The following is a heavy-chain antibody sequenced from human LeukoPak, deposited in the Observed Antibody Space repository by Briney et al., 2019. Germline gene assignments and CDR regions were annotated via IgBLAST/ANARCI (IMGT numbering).Heavy chain of an antibody. CDR1: GYSFSIYG. CDR3: AIDMEGGGTSGN. D-gene: IGHD1-26*01. Sequence: VKLSCKPSGYSFSIYGISWVREAPGQGLEWMGWISAYNGNTHYAQKLQGRVTMTTDTSTSTAYMELRSLRSDDTAVYYSAIDMEGGGTSGNWGQGTLVTVSS. CDR2: ISAYNGNT. J-gene: IGHJ4*02. V-gene: IGHV1-18*01.